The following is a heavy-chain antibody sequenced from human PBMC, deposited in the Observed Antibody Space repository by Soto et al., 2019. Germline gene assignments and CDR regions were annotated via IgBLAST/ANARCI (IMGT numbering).Heavy chain of an antibody. CDR2: INAGNGRE. CDR1: GYTFTSYT. J-gene: IGHJ4*02. Sequence: QVQLEQSGAEVKKPGASVKVSCQTSGYTFTSYTLHWVRQAPGQGLEWLGWINAGNGREKYSQRFQDRVSLSTDRPTSTPLREIRAPRSEDPAVYYWARGGGWVGEASFDTWGQGTLVIVSS. CDR3: ARGGGWVGEASFDT. D-gene: IGHD3-10*01. V-gene: IGHV1-3*01.